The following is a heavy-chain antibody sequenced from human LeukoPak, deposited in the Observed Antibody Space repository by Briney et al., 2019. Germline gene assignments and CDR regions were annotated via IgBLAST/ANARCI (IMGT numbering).Heavy chain of an antibody. CDR1: GFTFSDYY. Sequence: GGFLRLSCAASGFTFSDYYMSRIRQAAGKGLEWVSYISSSGSTIYFADAVKGRFTISSENDKYSQYLQKNSLRADDTVVYCCARIAAAGIINNGGEGTLVTVPS. CDR3: ARIAAAGIINN. V-gene: IGHV3-11*01. CDR2: ISSSGSTI. J-gene: IGHJ4*02. D-gene: IGHD6-13*01.